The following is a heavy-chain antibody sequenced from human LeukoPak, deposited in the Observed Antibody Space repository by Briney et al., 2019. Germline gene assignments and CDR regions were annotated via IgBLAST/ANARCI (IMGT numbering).Heavy chain of an antibody. Sequence: SETLSLTCTVPGASISSYYWSWIRQPPGKGLECIGYVYYSGSTNYNPSLKSRVTISVDTSKNQFSLKLSSVTAADTALYYCASGPGYCSGTTCHNYYYYMDVWGKGTTVTVSS. J-gene: IGHJ6*03. V-gene: IGHV4-59*01. D-gene: IGHD2-2*02. CDR1: GASISSYY. CDR2: VYYSGST. CDR3: ASGPGYCSGTTCHNYYYYMDV.